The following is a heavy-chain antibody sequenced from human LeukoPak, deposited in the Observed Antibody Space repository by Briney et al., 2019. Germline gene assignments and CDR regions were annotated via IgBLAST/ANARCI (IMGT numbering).Heavy chain of an antibody. Sequence: SETLSLTCTVSVGSISSYYWSWIRQPPGKGLEWVGYIYYSGSTNYNPSLKSRVTISVDTSKHQFPLKLSSVTAADTAVYYCARQGVNGMDVWGQGTTVTVSS. CDR3: ARQGVNGMDV. D-gene: IGHD3-10*01. V-gene: IGHV4-59*01. J-gene: IGHJ6*02. CDR1: VGSISSYY. CDR2: IYYSGST.